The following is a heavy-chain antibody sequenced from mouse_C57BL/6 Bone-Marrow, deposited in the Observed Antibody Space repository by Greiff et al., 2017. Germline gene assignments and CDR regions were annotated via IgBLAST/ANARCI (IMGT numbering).Heavy chain of an antibody. CDR1: GFTFSDYG. V-gene: IGHV5-17*01. Sequence: EVKLMESGGGLVKPGGSLKLSCAASGFTFSDYGMHWVRQAPEKGLEWVAYISSGSSTIYYADTVKGRFTISRDNAKNTLFLQMTSLRSEDTAMYYCARGWLRPFWGQGTTLTVSS. J-gene: IGHJ2*01. D-gene: IGHD2-2*01. CDR3: ARGWLRPF. CDR2: ISSGSSTI.